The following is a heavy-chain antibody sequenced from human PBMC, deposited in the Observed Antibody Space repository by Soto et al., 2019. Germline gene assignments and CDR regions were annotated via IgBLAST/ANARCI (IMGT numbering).Heavy chain of an antibody. J-gene: IGHJ6*02. CDR1: GGTFGSYA. CDR2: IIPITATA. Sequence: QVQLVQSGAEVKKPGSSVKVSCKASGGTFGSYAISWVRQAPGQGLEWMGGIIPITATANYAQKFQGRVTITADESTSTASMQLSSLRSEDTAVYYCARSQGSSTSLEIYYYYYYGMDVWGQGTTATVSS. V-gene: IGHV1-69*01. CDR3: ARSQGSSTSLEIYYYYYYGMDV. D-gene: IGHD2-2*01.